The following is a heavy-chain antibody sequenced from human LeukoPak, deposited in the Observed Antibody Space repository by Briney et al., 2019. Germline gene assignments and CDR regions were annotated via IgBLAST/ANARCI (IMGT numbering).Heavy chain of an antibody. CDR1: GFTVISNL. Sequence: GGSLTPSCAASGFTVISNLMTWVRQSPGRGLEWLSSIYSGGATYYADSVKGRFTISRDHSKNTLYLQMNSLRAEDTAVYYCARLDSSGYYSYEYWGQGTLVTVSS. CDR2: IYSGGAT. CDR3: ARLDSSGYYSYEY. J-gene: IGHJ4*02. V-gene: IGHV3-66*02. D-gene: IGHD3-22*01.